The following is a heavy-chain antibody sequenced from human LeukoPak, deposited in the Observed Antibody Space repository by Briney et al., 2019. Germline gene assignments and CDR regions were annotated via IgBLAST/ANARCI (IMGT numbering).Heavy chain of an antibody. Sequence: GGSLRLSCAASGFTFSSYNMYWVRQAPGQGLEWVSSLSGGSDHIYYADPVKGRFTISRDNAKNSLYLQMNSLRAEDTAVYYCARIGSGWYWDYWGQGTLVTVSS. CDR2: LSGGSDHI. CDR1: GFTFSSYN. V-gene: IGHV3-21*01. J-gene: IGHJ4*02. D-gene: IGHD6-19*01. CDR3: ARIGSGWYWDY.